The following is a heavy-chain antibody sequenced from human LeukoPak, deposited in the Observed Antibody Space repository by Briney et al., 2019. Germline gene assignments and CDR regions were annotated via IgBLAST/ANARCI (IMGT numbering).Heavy chain of an antibody. J-gene: IGHJ3*02. Sequence: PGRSLRLSCAAPGFTFSSYGMHWVRQAPGKGLEWVAVISYDGSNKYYADSVKGRFTISRDNSKNTLYLQMNSLRAEDTAVYYCAKDHYYDSSGSDAFDIWGQGTMVTVSS. D-gene: IGHD3-22*01. CDR3: AKDHYYDSSGSDAFDI. CDR1: GFTFSSYG. V-gene: IGHV3-30*18. CDR2: ISYDGSNK.